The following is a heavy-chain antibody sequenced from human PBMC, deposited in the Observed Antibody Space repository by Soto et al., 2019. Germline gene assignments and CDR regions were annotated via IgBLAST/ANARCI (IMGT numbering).Heavy chain of an antibody. Sequence: EVQLVESGGGLVQPGGSLRLSCVASGFTFNDYWMHWVRQAPGKGLVWVSRLNSDGSSGYCGDSMKGRFTISRDNAKNTLYLQINSLRDEDTAVYYCARGLKYKYGMDVWGQGTTVTVSS. D-gene: IGHD1-20*01. CDR1: GFTFNDYW. CDR3: ARGLKYKYGMDV. J-gene: IGHJ6*02. V-gene: IGHV3-74*01. CDR2: LNSDGSSG.